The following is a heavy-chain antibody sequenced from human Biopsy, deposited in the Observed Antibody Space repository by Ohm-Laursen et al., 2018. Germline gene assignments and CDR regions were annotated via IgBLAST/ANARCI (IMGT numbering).Heavy chain of an antibody. D-gene: IGHD3-22*01. CDR3: ARSTYYYESSGTRRGLDI. Sequence: SLRLSCAASGFTVSRNYMTWVRQAPGKGLEWVSVIDSGGYTHYTDSVKGRFTISRGNSKNTLYLQMNNLSAEDTAVYYCARSTYYYESSGTRRGLDIWGQGTMVTVSS. V-gene: IGHV3-53*01. J-gene: IGHJ3*02. CDR1: GFTVSRNY. CDR2: IDSGGYT.